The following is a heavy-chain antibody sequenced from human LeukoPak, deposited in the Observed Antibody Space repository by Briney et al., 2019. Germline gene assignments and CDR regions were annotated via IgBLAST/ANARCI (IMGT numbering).Heavy chain of an antibody. CDR3: ARGSTRWLQAYYFDY. CDR1: GYTFTSYG. CDR2: ISTYNGNT. V-gene: IGHV1-18*01. Sequence: APVKVSCKASGYTFTSYGISWVRQAPGQGLEWMGWISTYNGNTNYAQKFQGRVTMTTDTSTSTAYMELRSLRSDDTAVYYCARGSTRWLQAYYFDYWGQGTLVTVSS. J-gene: IGHJ4*02. D-gene: IGHD5-24*01.